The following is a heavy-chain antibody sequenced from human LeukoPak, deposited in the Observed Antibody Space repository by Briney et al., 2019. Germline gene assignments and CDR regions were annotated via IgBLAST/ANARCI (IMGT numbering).Heavy chain of an antibody. Sequence: ASVKVSCKASGYTFTSYGISWVRQAPGQGLEWMGWISAYNGNTNYAQKLQGRVTMTTDTSTSTAYMELRSLRSDDTAVYYCAREIAYCGGDCYLGFDYWGQGTLVTVSS. CDR3: AREIAYCGGDCYLGFDY. J-gene: IGHJ4*02. CDR2: ISAYNGNT. D-gene: IGHD2-21*01. V-gene: IGHV1-18*01. CDR1: GYTFTSYG.